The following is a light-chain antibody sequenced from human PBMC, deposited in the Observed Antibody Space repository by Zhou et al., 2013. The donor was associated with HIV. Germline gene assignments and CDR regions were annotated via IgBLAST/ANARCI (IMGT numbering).Light chain of an antibody. CDR3: QHYYNSPLS. J-gene: IGKJ4*01. V-gene: IGKV1-8*01. CDR2: GAT. CDR1: QDIGNY. Sequence: IRITQSPSSLSASTGDRVTITCRASQDIGNYLAWYQQKPGKAPNLLIYGATTLQSGVPSRFSGSRSGAVFTLTISCLQAEDFATYFCQHYYNSPLSFGGGRRWRS.